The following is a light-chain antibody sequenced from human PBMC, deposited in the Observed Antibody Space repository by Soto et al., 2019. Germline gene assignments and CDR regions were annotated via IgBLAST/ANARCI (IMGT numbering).Light chain of an antibody. CDR3: QQYGGSPPMT. CDR2: GAS. CDR1: QSVSSSY. J-gene: IGKJ1*01. Sequence: EIVFTQAPGTLSFSPGERATPSCRPSQSVSSSYLAWYQQKPGQAPRLLIYGASTRATGIPDRFSGSGSGPDFTLTISRLEPEDFAVYYCQQYGGSPPMTFGQGTKVDNK. V-gene: IGKV3-20*01.